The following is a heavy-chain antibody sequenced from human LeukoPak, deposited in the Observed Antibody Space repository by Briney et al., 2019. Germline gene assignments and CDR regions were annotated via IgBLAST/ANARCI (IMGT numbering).Heavy chain of an antibody. J-gene: IGHJ3*02. Sequence: ASVKVSCKASGYTFIDYYMNWVRQAPGQGLEWMGWINTNTGETNYAQKFQGRVTMTRDTSISTVYMELTSLTSDDTAVYYCARVDYYDSSGYYSHDAFDIWGQGTMVTVSS. D-gene: IGHD3-22*01. CDR2: INTNTGET. V-gene: IGHV1-2*02. CDR1: GYTFIDYY. CDR3: ARVDYYDSSGYYSHDAFDI.